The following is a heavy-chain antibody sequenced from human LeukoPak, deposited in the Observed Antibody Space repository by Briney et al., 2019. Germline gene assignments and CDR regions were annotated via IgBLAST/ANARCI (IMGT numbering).Heavy chain of an antibody. CDR3: ARGGIAAAGPFHDLRIYTFDY. CDR2: INHSGST. V-gene: IGHV4-34*01. J-gene: IGHJ4*02. CDR1: GGSFSGYY. D-gene: IGHD6-13*01. Sequence: SETLSLTCAVYGGSFSGYYWSWIRQPPGKGLEWIGEINHSGSTNYNPSLKSRVTISVDTSKNRFSLKLSSVTAADTAVYYCARGGIAAAGPFHDLRIYTFDYWGQGTLVTVSS.